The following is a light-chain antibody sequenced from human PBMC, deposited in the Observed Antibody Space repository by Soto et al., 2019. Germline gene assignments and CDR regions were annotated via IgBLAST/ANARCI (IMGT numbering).Light chain of an antibody. CDR1: QSVSSN. CDR3: QQYDNWPLT. V-gene: IGKV3-15*01. CDR2: GAS. J-gene: IGKJ4*01. Sequence: EIVTTQSPATLPVSPGERATLSCRASQSVSSNLAWYQQKPGQAPRFLIYGASTRATGIPARFSGSGSGTEFTLTISGLQSEDFAVYYCQQYDNWPLTFGGGTKVDIK.